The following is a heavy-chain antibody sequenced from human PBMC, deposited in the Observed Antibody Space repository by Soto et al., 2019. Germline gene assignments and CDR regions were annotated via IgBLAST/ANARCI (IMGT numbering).Heavy chain of an antibody. CDR3: AKDLYSSGWYNYFDP. Sequence: QVQLVESGGGVVQPGRSLRLSCVGSGFTFSDTGMHWVRQAPCKGLEWVAMISHNGGSKQYKDSVRGRFTISRDNSENTVYLLMDSLRAEDTAVYFCAKDLYSSGWYNYFDPWGQGTPVTVSS. D-gene: IGHD6-19*01. J-gene: IGHJ5*02. CDR1: GFTFSDTG. V-gene: IGHV3-30*18. CDR2: ISHNGGSK.